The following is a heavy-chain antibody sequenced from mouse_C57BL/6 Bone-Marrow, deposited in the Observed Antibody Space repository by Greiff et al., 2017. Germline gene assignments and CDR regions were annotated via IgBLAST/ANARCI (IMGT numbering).Heavy chain of an antibody. CDR2: IYPGDGDT. V-gene: IGHV1-80*01. J-gene: IGHJ3*01. Sequence: QVQLKQSGAELVKPGASVKISCKASGYAFSSYWMNWVKQRPGKGLEWIGQIYPGDGDTNYNGKFKGKATLTADKSSSTAYMQHSSLTSEDSAVYSGAGGGGYYAWFAYWGRGTRITVSA. CDR3: AGGGGYYAWFAY. CDR1: GYAFSSYW. D-gene: IGHD2-3*01.